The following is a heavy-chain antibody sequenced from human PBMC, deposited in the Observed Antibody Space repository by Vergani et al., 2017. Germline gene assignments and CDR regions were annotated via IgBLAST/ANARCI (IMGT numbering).Heavy chain of an antibody. CDR2: IYYSGST. CDR1: GSSISSYY. Sequence: QVQLQESGPGLVKPSETLSLTCTVSGSSISSYYWSWIRQPPGKGLEWIGYIYYSGSTNYNPSLKSRVTISVDTSKNQFSLKLSSVTAADTAVYYCARGYCSSTSCPFDYWGQGTLVTVSS. J-gene: IGHJ4*02. D-gene: IGHD2-2*01. CDR3: ARGYCSSTSCPFDY. V-gene: IGHV4-59*01.